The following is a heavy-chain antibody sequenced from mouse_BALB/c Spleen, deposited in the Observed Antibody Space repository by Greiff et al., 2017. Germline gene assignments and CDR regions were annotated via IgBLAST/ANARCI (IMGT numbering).Heavy chain of an antibody. CDR1: GYTFSSYW. D-gene: IGHD1-2*01. CDR3: ARRPQFIYYFDY. V-gene: IGHV1-9*01. J-gene: IGHJ2*01. Sequence: QVQLKQSGAELMKPGASVKISCKATGYTFSSYWIEWVKQRPGHGLEWIGEILPGSGSTNYNEKFKGKATFTADTSSNTAYMQLSSLTSEDSAVYYCARRPQFIYYFDYWGQGTTLTVSS. CDR2: ILPGSGST.